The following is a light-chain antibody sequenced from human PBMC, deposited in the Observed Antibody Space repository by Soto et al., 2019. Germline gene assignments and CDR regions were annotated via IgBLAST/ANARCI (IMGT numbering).Light chain of an antibody. V-gene: IGKV3D-15*01. J-gene: IGKJ5*01. CDR3: QQSYSTLFT. CDR2: DAS. CDR1: QSVSSN. Sequence: EIGMTQSPATLSVSPGERAPLSCRASQSVSSNLAWYQQKPGQAPRLLIYDASNRATGIPARFSGSGSGTDFTLTISSLQPEDFATYYCQQSYSTLFTFGQGTRL.